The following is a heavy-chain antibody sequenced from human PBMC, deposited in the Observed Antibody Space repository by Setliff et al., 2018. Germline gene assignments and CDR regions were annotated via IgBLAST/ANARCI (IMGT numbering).Heavy chain of an antibody. CDR1: GGSISSHY. J-gene: IGHJ4*02. CDR2: IYYGGTT. D-gene: IGHD6-19*01. Sequence: PSETLSLTCTVSGGSISSHYWSWIRQPPGKGLEWIGYIYYGGTTNYHPSLRSRVTISVDTSKNQFSLKVTSVTAEDTAVYYCARHRFGSGWYTGGYWGQGTLVTVSS. CDR3: ARHRFGSGWYTGGY. V-gene: IGHV4-59*08.